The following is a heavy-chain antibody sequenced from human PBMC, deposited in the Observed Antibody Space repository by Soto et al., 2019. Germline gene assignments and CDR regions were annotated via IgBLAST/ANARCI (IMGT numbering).Heavy chain of an antibody. D-gene: IGHD6-19*01. J-gene: IGHJ4*02. CDR1: GYTLTELS. CDR2: FDPEDGET. CDR3: ATDLPWYSSGVYDY. V-gene: IGHV1-24*01. Sequence: GASVKVSCKVSGYTLTELSMHWVRQAPGKGLEWMGGFDPEDGETIYAQKFQGRVTMTEDTSTDTAYMELSSLRSEDTAVYYCATDLPWYSSGVYDYWGQGTLVTVSS.